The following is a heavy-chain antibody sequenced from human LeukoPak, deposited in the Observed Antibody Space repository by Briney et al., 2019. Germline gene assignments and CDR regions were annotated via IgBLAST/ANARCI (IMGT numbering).Heavy chain of an antibody. V-gene: IGHV4-34*01. CDR3: ARGSRRYDILTRFDY. Sequence: SETLSLTCAVYGGSFSGCYWSWIRQPPGKGLEWIGEINHSGSTNYNPSLKSRVTISVDTSKNQFSLKLSSVTAADTAVYYCARGSRRYDILTRFDYWGQGTLVTVSS. CDR2: INHSGST. J-gene: IGHJ4*02. D-gene: IGHD3-9*01. CDR1: GGSFSGCY.